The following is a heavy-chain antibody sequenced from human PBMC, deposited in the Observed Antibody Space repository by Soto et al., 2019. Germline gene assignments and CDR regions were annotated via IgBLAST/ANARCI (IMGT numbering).Heavy chain of an antibody. CDR1: GFTFSNYG. D-gene: IGHD3-22*01. J-gene: IGHJ5*02. V-gene: IGHV3-33*01. CDR2: IWYDGSNK. Sequence: QVQLVESGGGVVQTGRSLRLSCAASGFTFSNYGMHWVRQAPGKGLEWVAVIWYDGSNKYYADSVKGRFTISRDNSKNTLDLQMNSLRAEDTAVYYCARDLSGDSRGPWGQGTLVTVSS. CDR3: ARDLSGDSRGP.